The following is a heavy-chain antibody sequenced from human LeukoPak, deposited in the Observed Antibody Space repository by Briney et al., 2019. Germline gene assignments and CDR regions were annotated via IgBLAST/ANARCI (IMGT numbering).Heavy chain of an antibody. CDR3: ARDTTGSSDYYYMDV. J-gene: IGHJ6*03. V-gene: IGHV1-8*01. CDR2: MNPNSGNT. CDR1: GYTFTSYD. D-gene: IGHD6-19*01. Sequence: ASVKVSCKASGYTFTSYDINWVRQATGQGLEWMGWMNPNSGNTGYAQKFQDRVTITRNTSISTAYMELSSLRSEDTAVYYCARDTTGSSDYYYMDVWGKGTTVTVSS.